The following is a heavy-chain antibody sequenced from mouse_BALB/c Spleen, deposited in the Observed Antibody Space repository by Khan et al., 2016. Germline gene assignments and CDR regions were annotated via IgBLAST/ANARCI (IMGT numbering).Heavy chain of an antibody. J-gene: IGHJ2*01. CDR2: INTYTGEP. CDR1: GYNFTNFG. Sequence: QIQLVQSGPELKKPGETVKISCKASGYNFTNFGMNWVKQAPGKGLNWMGWINTYTGEPTYTDDFNGRFAFSLETSASTAYLQINDLKKQDMATCCCARFRSADCWGQGTTLTVS. D-gene: IGHD6-1*01. CDR3: ARFRSADC. V-gene: IGHV9-1*02.